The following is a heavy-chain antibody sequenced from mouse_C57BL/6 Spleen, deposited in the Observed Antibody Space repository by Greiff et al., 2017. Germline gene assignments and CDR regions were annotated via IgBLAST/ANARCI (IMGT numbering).Heavy chain of an antibody. Sequence: VQLQQSGPELVKPGASVKISCKASGYSFTGYYMNWVKQSPEKSLEWIGEINPSTGGTTYNQKFKDKATLTVDKSSSTAYMQLKSLTSEDSAVYYCARKGLMDYWGQGTSVTVSS. CDR2: INPSTGGT. D-gene: IGHD3-3*01. J-gene: IGHJ4*01. CDR3: ARKGLMDY. V-gene: IGHV1-42*01. CDR1: GYSFTGYY.